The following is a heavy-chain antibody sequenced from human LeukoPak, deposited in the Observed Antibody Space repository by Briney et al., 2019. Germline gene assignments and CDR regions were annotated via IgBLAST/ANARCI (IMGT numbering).Heavy chain of an antibody. Sequence: GGSLRLSCVASGFTFVHFSMHWVRQAPGKGLEWVAFVSGEQTDKYYADSVKGRFTISRDNSRNTLFLEMDSLRPDDTAVYYCARDQPGTYTMSSTWGQGTLVTVSS. V-gene: IGHV3-30*04. D-gene: IGHD7-27*01. CDR3: ARDQPGTYTMSST. CDR1: GFTFVHFS. CDR2: VSGEQTDK. J-gene: IGHJ5*02.